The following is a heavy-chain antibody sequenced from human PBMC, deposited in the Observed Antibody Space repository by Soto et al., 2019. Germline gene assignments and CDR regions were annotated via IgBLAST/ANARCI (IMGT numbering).Heavy chain of an antibody. CDR3: ARDYYGGGNSIGYFDY. D-gene: IGHD4-17*01. CDR1: GYTFTSYG. J-gene: IGHJ4*02. Sequence: QVQLVQSGAEVKKPGASVKVSCKASGYTFTSYGISWVRQAPGQGLEWMGWISAYNGNTNYAQKLQGRVTMTTDTSTSTADMELRSLRSDDTAVYYCARDYYGGGNSIGYFDYWGQGTLVTVSS. V-gene: IGHV1-18*01. CDR2: ISAYNGNT.